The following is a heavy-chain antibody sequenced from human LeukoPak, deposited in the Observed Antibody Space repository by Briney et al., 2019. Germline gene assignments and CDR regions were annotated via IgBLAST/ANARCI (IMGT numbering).Heavy chain of an antibody. CDR3: ARGVVDTAMVSY. CDR1: GFTFSSYS. Sequence: GGSLRLSCAASGFTFSSYSMNWVRQAPGKGLEWVSSISSSSSYIYYADSVKGRFTISRDNAKNSLYLQMNSLRAEDTAVYYCARGVVDTAMVSYWGQGTLVTVSS. V-gene: IGHV3-21*01. CDR2: ISSSSSYI. D-gene: IGHD5-18*01. J-gene: IGHJ4*02.